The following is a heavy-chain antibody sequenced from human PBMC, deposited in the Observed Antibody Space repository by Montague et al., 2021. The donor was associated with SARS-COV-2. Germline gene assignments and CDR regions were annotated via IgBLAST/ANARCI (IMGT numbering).Heavy chain of an antibody. V-gene: IGHV6-1*01. CDR1: GDSVSNNSAA. CDR3: ARGLWFGELLYYYYYYGMDV. CDR2: TYYRFKWYN. Sequence: CAISGDSVSNNSAAWNWIRQSPSRGLEWLGRTYYRFKWYNDYAVSVKSRITINPDTSKNQFSLQLNSVTPEDTAVYYCARGLWFGELLYYYYYYGMDVWGQGTTVTVPS. J-gene: IGHJ6*02. D-gene: IGHD3-10*01.